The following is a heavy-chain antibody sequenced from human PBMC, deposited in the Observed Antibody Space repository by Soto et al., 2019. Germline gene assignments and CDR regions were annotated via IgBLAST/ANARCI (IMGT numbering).Heavy chain of an antibody. CDR2: ISWNSGSI. CDR3: AKGFPKWLVTPNWFDP. D-gene: IGHD6-19*01. Sequence: PGGALRLSCAASGFTFDDYAMHWVRQAPGKGLEWVSGISWNSGSIGYADSVKGRFTISRDNAKNSLYLQMNSLRAEDTALYYCAKGFPKWLVTPNWFDPWGQGTLVTVSS. J-gene: IGHJ5*02. CDR1: GFTFDDYA. V-gene: IGHV3-9*01.